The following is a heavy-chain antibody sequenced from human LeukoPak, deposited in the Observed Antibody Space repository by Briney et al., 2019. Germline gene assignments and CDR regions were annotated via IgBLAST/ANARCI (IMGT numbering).Heavy chain of an antibody. Sequence: DSLKGRFTISRDNAKNSLYLQMNSLRAEDTAIYYCARDALFDNGPYGMDVWGQGTTVTVSS. D-gene: IGHD2-8*01. V-gene: IGHV3-7*01. J-gene: IGHJ6*02. CDR3: ARDALFDNGPYGMDV.